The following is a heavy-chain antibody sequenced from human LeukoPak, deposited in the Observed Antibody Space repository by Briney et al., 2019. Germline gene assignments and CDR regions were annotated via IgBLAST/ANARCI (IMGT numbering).Heavy chain of an antibody. CDR2: IWYDGSKE. J-gene: IGHJ5*02. D-gene: IGHD4-23*01. CDR3: ARASYGGGA. Sequence: PGGSLRLSCVASGYSFSNYGMHWVRQAPGKGLEWVAVIWYDGSKEDYADSVKGRFSISKDNSKNIVWLQMNSLRVEDTAVYYCARASYGGGAWGQGTLVTVSS. V-gene: IGHV3-33*01. CDR1: GYSFSNYG.